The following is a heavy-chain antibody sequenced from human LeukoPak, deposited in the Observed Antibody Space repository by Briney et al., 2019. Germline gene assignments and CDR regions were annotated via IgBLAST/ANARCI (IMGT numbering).Heavy chain of an antibody. Sequence: APALSLTCTGSGGSISSSNYCWGWIRQPPWKGLEWIGSVYYSGSASYNPSLKRRVTISVDTSKNQFSLKLSSVTAADTGVYYCARNFSSGCFAYWGQGTLVTVSS. D-gene: IGHD6-19*01. J-gene: IGHJ4*02. CDR2: VYYSGSA. CDR3: ARNFSSGCFAY. V-gene: IGHV4-39*07. CDR1: GGSISSSNYC.